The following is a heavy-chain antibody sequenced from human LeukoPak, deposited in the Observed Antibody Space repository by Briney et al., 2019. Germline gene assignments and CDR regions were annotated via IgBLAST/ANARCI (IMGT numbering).Heavy chain of an antibody. D-gene: IGHD3-10*01. CDR2: ISYDGSNK. J-gene: IGHJ4*02. CDR3: AKSYGFPDY. Sequence: PGGSLRLSCAASGFTFSGYGIHWVRQAPGKGLEWVAVISYDGSNKCYADSVKGRFTISRDNSKNMLYLQMNNLRAEDTAVYYCAKSYGFPDYWGQGTLVTVSS. V-gene: IGHV3-30*18. CDR1: GFTFSGYG.